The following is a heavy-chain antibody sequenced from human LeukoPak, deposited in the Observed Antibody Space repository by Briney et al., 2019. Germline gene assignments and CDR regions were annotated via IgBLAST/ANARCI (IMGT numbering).Heavy chain of an antibody. V-gene: IGHV4-39*07. CDR2: IYYSGST. D-gene: IGHD3-10*01. J-gene: IGHJ4*02. Sequence: SETLSLTCTVSGGSISSSSYYWGWIRQPPGKGLEWIGSIYYSGSTYDNPSLKSRVTTSVDTSKNQFSLKLSSVTAADTAVYYCAREGRGYYGSGSLYYFDYWGQGTLVTVSS. CDR1: GGSISSSSYY. CDR3: AREGRGYYGSGSLYYFDY.